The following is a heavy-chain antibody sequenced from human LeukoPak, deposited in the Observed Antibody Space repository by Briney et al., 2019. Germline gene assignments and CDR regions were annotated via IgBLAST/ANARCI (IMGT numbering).Heavy chain of an antibody. J-gene: IGHJ3*02. CDR2: IYYSGST. CDR1: GGSISSYY. V-gene: IGHV4-59*01. CDR3: ARVPLVRGVKGAFDI. Sequence: SETLSLTCTVSGGSISSYYWSWIRQPPGKGLEWIGYIYYSGSTNYNPSLKSRVTISVDTSKNQFSLKLSSVTAADTAVYYCARVPLVRGVKGAFDIWGQGTMVTVSS. D-gene: IGHD3-10*01.